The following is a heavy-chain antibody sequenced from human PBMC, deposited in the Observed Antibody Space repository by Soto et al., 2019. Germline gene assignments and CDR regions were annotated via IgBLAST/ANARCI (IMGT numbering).Heavy chain of an antibody. CDR3: AKDLRFLEWETPYFDY. D-gene: IGHD3-3*01. V-gene: IGHV3-23*01. CDR1: GFTFSSYA. Sequence: GGSLRLSCAASGFTFSSYAMSWVRQAPGKGLEWVSAISGSGGSTYYADSVKGRFTISRDNSKNTLYLQMNSLRAEDTAVYYCAKDLRFLEWETPYFDYWGQGTLVTVSS. CDR2: ISGSGGST. J-gene: IGHJ4*02.